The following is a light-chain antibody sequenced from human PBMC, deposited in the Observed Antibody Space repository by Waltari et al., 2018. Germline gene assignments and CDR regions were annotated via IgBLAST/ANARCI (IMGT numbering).Light chain of an antibody. J-gene: IGLJ2*01. CDR3: SSYTTTSTLLVV. Sequence: QSALTQPASVSGSPGQSITISCTGTSSDIGRYNYVSWYQHHPDKAPKLMIFDVNNRPSGVSDRVSGSKSGNTASLTISGLQAEDEADYYCSSYTTTSTLLVVFGGGTKLTVL. CDR1: SSDIGRYNY. V-gene: IGLV2-14*03. CDR2: DVN.